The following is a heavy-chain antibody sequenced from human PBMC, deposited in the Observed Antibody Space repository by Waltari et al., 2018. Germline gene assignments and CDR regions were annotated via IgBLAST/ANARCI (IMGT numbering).Heavy chain of an antibody. V-gene: IGHV4-34*01. J-gene: IGHJ3*02. CDR1: GGSFSGYY. CDR2: INHSGST. CDR3: SVSRRDTYYDFWSGYLDAFDI. D-gene: IGHD3-3*01. Sequence: HVQLQQWGAGLLKPSETLSLTCAVYGGSFSGYYWCWTRQPPGKGLEWIGEINHSGSTNYNPSLKSRVTISVDTSKNQFSLKLSSVTAADTAVYYCSVSRRDTYYDFWSGYLDAFDIWGQGTMVTVSS.